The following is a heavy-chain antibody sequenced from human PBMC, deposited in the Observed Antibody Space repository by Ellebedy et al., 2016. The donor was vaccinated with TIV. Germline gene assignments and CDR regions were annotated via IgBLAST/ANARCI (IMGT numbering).Heavy chain of an antibody. D-gene: IGHD2-8*01. CDR2: IIPIFGTA. CDR1: GGTFSSYA. V-gene: IGHV1-69*13. Sequence: AASVKVSCKASGGTFSSYAISWVRQAPGQGLEWMGGIIPIFGTANYAQKFQGRVTITADESTSTAYMELSSLRSEDTAVYYCARDGPLLMGFPMDVWGQGTTVTVSS. J-gene: IGHJ6*02. CDR3: ARDGPLLMGFPMDV.